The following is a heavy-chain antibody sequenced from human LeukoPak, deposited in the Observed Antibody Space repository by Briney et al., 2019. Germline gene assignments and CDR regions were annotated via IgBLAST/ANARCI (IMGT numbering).Heavy chain of an antibody. J-gene: IGHJ3*02. CDR2: ISSSSSYI. V-gene: IGHV3-21*01. Sequence: PGGSLRLSCAASGFTFSSYSMNWVRQAPGKGLEWASSISSSSSYIYYADSVKGRFTISRDNAKNSLYLQMNSLRAEDTAVYYCASLRPGDAFDIWGQGTMVTVSS. CDR3: ASLRPGDAFDI. CDR1: GFTFSSYS.